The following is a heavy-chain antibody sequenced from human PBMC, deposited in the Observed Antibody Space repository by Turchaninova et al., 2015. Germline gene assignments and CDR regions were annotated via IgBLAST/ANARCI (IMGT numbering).Heavy chain of an antibody. D-gene: IGHD3-9*01. CDR3: ATSRYPGAFHT. CDR2: VPASAMD. J-gene: IGHJ3*01. CDR1: GGSMTNFL. Sequence: QVRLQESSPGLVRPSETLSLNCTVSGGSMTNFLWNWLRESPEKGLGWIAHVPASAMDNYNPPHKHRVTLSLDPSKRHFSLSLSSATAADTAIYYCATSRYPGAFHTWSPGTRVTVSS. V-gene: IGHV4-4*08.